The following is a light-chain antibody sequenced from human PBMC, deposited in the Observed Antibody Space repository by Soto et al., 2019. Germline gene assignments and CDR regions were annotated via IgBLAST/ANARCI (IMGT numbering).Light chain of an antibody. CDR2: AAF. J-gene: IGKJ5*01. CDR3: QQLKSYPIT. V-gene: IGKV1-9*01. CDR1: RGISSY. Sequence: IQLTHSPSSLSASVGDRVTITCQASRGISSYLAWYQQKPGKAPNLLIYAAFTLQGGVPSRFSGSGSGTEFTLTISSLQPEDFATYYCQQLKSYPITFGQGTRLEI.